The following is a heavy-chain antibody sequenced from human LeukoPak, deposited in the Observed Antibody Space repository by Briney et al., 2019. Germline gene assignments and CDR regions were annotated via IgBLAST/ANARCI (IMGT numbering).Heavy chain of an antibody. J-gene: IGHJ4*02. CDR3: ARGEVVVGTDH. V-gene: IGHV1-2*02. Sequence: ASVKASCKASGYTFTGYYIHWLRQAPGQGLEWMGWVIPNSGGTNYAQKFQGRVTMTRDTSISTAYMELSRLRYDDTAFYYCARGEVVVGTDHWGQGTLVTVSS. D-gene: IGHD2-15*01. CDR1: GYTFTGYY. CDR2: VIPNSGGT.